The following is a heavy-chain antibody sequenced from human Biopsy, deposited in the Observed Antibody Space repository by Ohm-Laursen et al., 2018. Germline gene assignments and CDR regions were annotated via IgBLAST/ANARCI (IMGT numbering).Heavy chain of an antibody. J-gene: IGHJ3*02. V-gene: IGHV4-61*01. CDR1: DASASSGRYY. Sequence: SDTLSLTCTVPDASASSGRYYWTWIRQPPRKPLEWIGYFYSSGTTRYNPSLESRLSISMDTSKNEVSLRLTSMTAADTAVYFCARAPADQYAARNYYSSHAFDMWGQGTKVTVSS. D-gene: IGHD3-10*01. CDR2: FYSSGTT. CDR3: ARAPADQYAARNYYSSHAFDM.